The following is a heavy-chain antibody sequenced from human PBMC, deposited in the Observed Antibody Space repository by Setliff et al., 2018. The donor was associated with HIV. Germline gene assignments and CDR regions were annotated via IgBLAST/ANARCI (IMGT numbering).Heavy chain of an antibody. CDR2: MYTTGST. Sequence: SETLSLTCIVSGGSVNIGAYYWSWIRQPAGKGLEWIGRMYTTGSTKYNPPLESRVTMSLDTSKNHFSLELSSVTAADTAVYYCAREPGSGWYYFDNWGQGTLVTVSS. CDR3: AREPGSGWYYFDN. CDR1: GGSVNIGAYY. V-gene: IGHV4-61*02. D-gene: IGHD6-19*01. J-gene: IGHJ4*02.